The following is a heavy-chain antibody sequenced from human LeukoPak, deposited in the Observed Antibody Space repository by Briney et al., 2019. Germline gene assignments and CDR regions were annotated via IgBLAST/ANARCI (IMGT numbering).Heavy chain of an antibody. CDR2: IIPNSGAT. CDR3: ERDSAYCTTTNSFHPFDS. D-gene: IGHD2-2*01. V-gene: IGHV1-2*02. J-gene: IGHJ4*02. Sequence: ASVKVSCKASGYTFTGYYMHWVRQAPGQGLEWMGWIIPNSGATRFAQKFQGRLTMTRDTSISTTYMELSGLISDDTAVYYCERDSAYCTTTNSFHPFDSWGQGTLVTVSS. CDR1: GYTFTGYY.